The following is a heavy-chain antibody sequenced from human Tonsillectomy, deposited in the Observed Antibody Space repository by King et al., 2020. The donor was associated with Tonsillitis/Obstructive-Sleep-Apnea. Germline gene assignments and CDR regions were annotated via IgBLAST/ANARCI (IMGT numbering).Heavy chain of an antibody. CDR2: INHSGST. CDR1: GGSFSGYY. CDR3: ARAEPLDI. Sequence: VQLQQWGAGLLKPSETLSLTCAVYGGSFSGYYWSWIRQPPGKGLEWIGDINHSGSTNYNPSLKSRVTISVDMSKNQFSLKLTSVTAADTAVYFCARAEPLDIWGRGTMVTVS. V-gene: IGHV4-34*01. D-gene: IGHD1-14*01. J-gene: IGHJ3*02.